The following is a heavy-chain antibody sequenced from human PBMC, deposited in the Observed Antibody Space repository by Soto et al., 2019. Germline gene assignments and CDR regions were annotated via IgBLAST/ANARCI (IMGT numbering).Heavy chain of an antibody. D-gene: IGHD2-2*01. CDR2: IRQDGSEK. Sequence: LCCVASGVTFCSNWVTLVRQAQRKGLEWVGNIRQDGSEKNYVDSVKGRFTISRDNAKNSLYLQMNSLRAEDTAVYYCAREIVVARGASYFDYWGPGTLVTVSS. CDR1: GVTFCSNW. V-gene: IGHV3-7*04. CDR3: AREIVVARGASYFDY. J-gene: IGHJ4*02.